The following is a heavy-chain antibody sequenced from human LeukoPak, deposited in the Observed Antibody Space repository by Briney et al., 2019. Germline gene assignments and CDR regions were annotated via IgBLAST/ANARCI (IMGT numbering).Heavy chain of an antibody. J-gene: IGHJ5*02. CDR3: ARGGAGVWYNWNSDDRWFDP. D-gene: IGHD1-7*01. Sequence: PSETLSLTCTVSGGSISSYYWSWIRQPPGKGLEWIGYIYYSGSTNYNPSLKSRVTISVDTSKNQFSLKLSSVTAADTAVYYCARGGAGVWYNWNSDDRWFDPWGQGTLVTVSS. V-gene: IGHV4-59*01. CDR1: GGSISSYY. CDR2: IYYSGST.